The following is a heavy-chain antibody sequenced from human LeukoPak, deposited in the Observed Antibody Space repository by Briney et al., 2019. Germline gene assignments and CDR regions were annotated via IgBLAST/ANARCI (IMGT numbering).Heavy chain of an antibody. CDR2: FYDTRSP. V-gene: IGHV4-59*01. Sequence: SETLSLTCTVSGGSISLYYWSWIRQPPGKGLEWIGYFYDTRSPKYNPSLERRVTISVDMSRNQFSLNLTSVTAADTAVYYCARDPTTVVTTPYYFDFWGQGTLVTVSS. D-gene: IGHD4-23*01. J-gene: IGHJ4*02. CDR3: ARDPTTVVTTPYYFDF. CDR1: GGSISLYY.